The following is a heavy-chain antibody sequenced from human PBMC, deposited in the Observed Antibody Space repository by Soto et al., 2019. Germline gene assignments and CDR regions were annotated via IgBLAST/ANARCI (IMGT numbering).Heavy chain of an antibody. D-gene: IGHD6-13*01. CDR3: ARGSGGSSWYQPYLLNYGMDV. CDR2: INPNSGGT. Sequence: ASVKVSCKASGYTFTGYYMHWVRQAPGQGLEWMGWINPNSGGTNYAQKFQGWVTMTRDTSISTAYMELSRLRSDDTAVYYCARGSGGSSWYQPYLLNYGMDVWGQGTTVTVSS. J-gene: IGHJ6*02. V-gene: IGHV1-2*04. CDR1: GYTFTGYY.